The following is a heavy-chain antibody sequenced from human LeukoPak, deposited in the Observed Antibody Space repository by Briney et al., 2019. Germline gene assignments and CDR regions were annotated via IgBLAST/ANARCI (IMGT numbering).Heavy chain of an antibody. CDR3: ARGRSAYDSSAYYYGN. CDR2: INHSGST. Sequence: PSETLSLTCAVYGGSFSGYYWSWIRQPPGKGLEWIGEINHSGSTNYNPSLKSRVTTSVDTSKNQFSLKLTSMTAADTAVYYCARGRSAYDSSAYYYGNWGQGILVTVPS. CDR1: GGSFSGYY. D-gene: IGHD3-22*01. J-gene: IGHJ4*02. V-gene: IGHV4-34*01.